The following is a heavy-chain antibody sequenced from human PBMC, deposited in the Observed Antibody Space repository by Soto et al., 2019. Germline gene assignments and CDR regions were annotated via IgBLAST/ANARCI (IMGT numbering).Heavy chain of an antibody. Sequence: QVQLQQWGAGLLKPSETLSLTCAVNGGSFTGYYGAWIRQSPGKGLEWIGEISHSGRTNYNPSLKSRVTISVDPSKNQFSLKVSSVTAADTGMYYCARNGGSTWYYFDSWGQGTVVTVSS. V-gene: IGHV4-34*01. J-gene: IGHJ4*02. D-gene: IGHD6-13*01. CDR2: ISHSGRT. CDR1: GGSFTGYY. CDR3: ARNGGSTWYYFDS.